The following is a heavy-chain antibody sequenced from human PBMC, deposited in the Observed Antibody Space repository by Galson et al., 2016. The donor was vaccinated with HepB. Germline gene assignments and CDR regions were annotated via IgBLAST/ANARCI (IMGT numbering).Heavy chain of an antibody. Sequence: LSLTCTVSGGSIGSSSYYWGWIRQPPGKGLEWIGSIYYSGSTYYNPSLKSRVTISVDTSKNQFSLKLSSVTAADTAVYYCARDPGYGAGSSWGYYYYGMDVWGQGTTVTVSS. V-gene: IGHV4-39*07. J-gene: IGHJ6*02. D-gene: IGHD3-10*01. CDR3: ARDPGYGAGSSWGYYYYGMDV. CDR2: IYYSGST. CDR1: GGSIGSSSYY.